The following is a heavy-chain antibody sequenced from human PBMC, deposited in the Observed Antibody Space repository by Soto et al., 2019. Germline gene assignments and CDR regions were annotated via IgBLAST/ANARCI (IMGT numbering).Heavy chain of an antibody. D-gene: IGHD2-15*01. CDR1: GGTFSSYA. CDR3: ARGGFADCSGGSCYSAYYYYGMDV. J-gene: IGHJ6*02. CDR2: IIPIFGTA. Sequence: SVKVSCKASGGTFSSYAISWVRQAPGQGLEWMGGIIPIFGTANYVQKFQGRVTITADESTSTAYMELSSLRSEDTAVYYCARGGFADCSGGSCYSAYYYYGMDVWGQGTTVTVSS. V-gene: IGHV1-69*13.